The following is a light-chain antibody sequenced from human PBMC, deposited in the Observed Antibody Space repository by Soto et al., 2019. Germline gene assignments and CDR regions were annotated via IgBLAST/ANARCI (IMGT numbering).Light chain of an antibody. CDR2: DVS. Sequence: QSALTQPASVSGSPGQSITISCTGTSSDVGGYNYVSWYQQHPGKAPKLMIYDVSNRPSGVSNRFSGSKSGNTASLTISGLQADDEADYYCSSYTSSGVVFGGGTKLTVL. CDR3: SSYTSSGVV. J-gene: IGLJ2*01. V-gene: IGLV2-14*01. CDR1: SSDVGGYNY.